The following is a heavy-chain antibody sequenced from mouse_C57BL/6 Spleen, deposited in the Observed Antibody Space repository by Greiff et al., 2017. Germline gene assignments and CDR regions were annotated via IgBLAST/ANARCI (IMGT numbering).Heavy chain of an antibody. J-gene: IGHJ4*01. CDR1: GYTFTSYW. CDR2: IYPGSGST. D-gene: IGHD6-1*01. V-gene: IGHV1-55*01. Sequence: VQLQQPGAELVKPGASVKMSCKASGYTFTSYWITWVKQRPGQGLEWIGEIYPGSGSTNYNEKFKSKATLTVDTSSSTAYMQLSSLTSEDSAVYDCARGGRAEAPLYAMDCWGQGTSVTVSS. CDR3: ARGGRAEAPLYAMDC.